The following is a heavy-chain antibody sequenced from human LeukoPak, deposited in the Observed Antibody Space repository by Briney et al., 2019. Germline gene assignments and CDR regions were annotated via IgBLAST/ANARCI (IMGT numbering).Heavy chain of an antibody. V-gene: IGHV3-53*01. J-gene: IGHJ4*02. Sequence: PGGSLRLSCAASGFTVSSNYMSWVRQAPGKGLEWISVIYGGGSTYYADSVKGRFTISRDNSKNSLYLQMNSLRAEDTAVYYCARDWDYGDYRGQGTLVTVSS. CDR1: GFTVSSNY. CDR3: ARDWDYGDY. D-gene: IGHD3-16*01. CDR2: IYGGGST.